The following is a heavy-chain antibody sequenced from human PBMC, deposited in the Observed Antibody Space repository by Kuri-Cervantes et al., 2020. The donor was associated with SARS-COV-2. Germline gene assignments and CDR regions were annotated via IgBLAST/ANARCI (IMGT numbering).Heavy chain of an antibody. Sequence: GGSLRLSCVASGFTFSRYKIYWVRQAPGKGLEWVSYIGLSDISIKYTDSLKGRFSISRDNAKNSVYLQMNSLRVEDTALYYCARDRGANGWFDYWGPGTLVTVSS. V-gene: IGHV3-48*03. CDR3: ARDRGANGWFDY. D-gene: IGHD6-19*01. J-gene: IGHJ4*02. CDR1: GFTFSRYK. CDR2: IGLSDISI.